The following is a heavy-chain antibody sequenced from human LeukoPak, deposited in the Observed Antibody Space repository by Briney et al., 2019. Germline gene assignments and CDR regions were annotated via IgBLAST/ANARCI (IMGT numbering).Heavy chain of an antibody. CDR2: IIPIFGTA. V-gene: IGHV1-69*05. J-gene: IGHJ4*02. CDR3: ARDLPFPFGEPHFDY. D-gene: IGHD3-10*01. CDR1: GGTFSSYA. Sequence: SVKVSCKASGGTFSSYAISWVRQAPGQGLEWMGGIIPIFGTANYAQKFQGRVTITRDTSASTAYMELSSLRSEDTAVYYCARDLPFPFGEPHFDYWGQGTLVTVSS.